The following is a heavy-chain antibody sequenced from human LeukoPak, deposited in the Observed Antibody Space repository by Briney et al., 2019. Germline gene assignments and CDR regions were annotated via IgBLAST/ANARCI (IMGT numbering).Heavy chain of an antibody. CDR1: GFTFSSYA. Sequence: GGSLRLSCAASGFTFSSYAMHWVRQAPGKGLEWVAVISYDGSNKYYADSVKGRFTISRDNSKNTLYLQMNSLRAEDTAVYYCARDLQTAPRMFYYYYGMDVWGQGTTVTVSS. D-gene: IGHD2-21*02. J-gene: IGHJ6*02. CDR2: ISYDGSNK. V-gene: IGHV3-30-3*01. CDR3: ARDLQTAPRMFYYYYGMDV.